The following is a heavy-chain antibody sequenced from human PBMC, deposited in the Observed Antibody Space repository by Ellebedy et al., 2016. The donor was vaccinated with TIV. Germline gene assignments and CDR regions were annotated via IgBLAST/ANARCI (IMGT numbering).Heavy chain of an antibody. J-gene: IGHJ6*02. Sequence: GGSLRLSCAASGFTFSSYWMYWVRQAPGKGLEWVSRVKGDGSSVTYADSVKGRFTISRDNSKNTLYLQMNSLRAEDTAVYYCAKDRDNYGGAPYNGMGIWGQGTTVTVSS. CDR2: VKGDGSSV. CDR3: AKDRDNYGGAPYNGMGI. CDR1: GFTFSSYW. D-gene: IGHD5-18*01. V-gene: IGHV3-74*01.